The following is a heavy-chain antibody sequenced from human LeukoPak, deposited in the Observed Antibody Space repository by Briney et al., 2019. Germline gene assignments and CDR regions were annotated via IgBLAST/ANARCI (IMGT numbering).Heavy chain of an antibody. J-gene: IGHJ5*02. CDR2: IYYSGST. Sequence: SETLSLTCTVSGGSISSYYWSWIRQPPGKGLEWIGYIYYSGSTNYNPSLKSRVAISVDTSKNQFSLKLSSVTAADTAVYYCARVNYSSGWYGGANWFDPWGQGTLVTVSS. D-gene: IGHD6-19*01. V-gene: IGHV4-59*01. CDR3: ARVNYSSGWYGGANWFDP. CDR1: GGSISSYY.